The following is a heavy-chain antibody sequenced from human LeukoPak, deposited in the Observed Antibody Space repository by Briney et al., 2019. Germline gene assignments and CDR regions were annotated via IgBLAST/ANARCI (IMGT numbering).Heavy chain of an antibody. V-gene: IGHV3-7*01. CDR1: GFTFSSYW. D-gene: IGHD3-3*01. Sequence: PGGSLRLSFAVSGFTFSSYWMSWVRQAPGKGLEWVANIKQDGSEKYYVDSVKGRFTISRDNAKNSLYLQMNSLRAEDTAVYYCATTIFEVVSYFDIWGQGTMVTVSS. J-gene: IGHJ3*02. CDR3: ATTIFEVVSYFDI. CDR2: IKQDGSEK.